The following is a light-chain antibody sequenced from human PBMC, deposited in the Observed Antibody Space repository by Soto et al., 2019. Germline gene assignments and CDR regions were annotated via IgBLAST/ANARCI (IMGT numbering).Light chain of an antibody. CDR3: QQYGGSSRT. J-gene: IGKJ1*01. Sequence: MVLTHSPKTWSFSPGEEFTFSCRASQSVRNNYLAWYQQKPGQAPRLLIYETYRRATGIPDRFSGSGSGIDFTLTISRLEPEDFAVYLCQQYGGSSRTFGLGTKVDIK. V-gene: IGKV3-20*01. CDR1: QSVRNNY. CDR2: ETY.